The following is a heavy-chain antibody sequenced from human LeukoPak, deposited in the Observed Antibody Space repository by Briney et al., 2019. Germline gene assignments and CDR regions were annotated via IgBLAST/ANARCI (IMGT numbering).Heavy chain of an antibody. V-gene: IGHV3-49*04. CDR2: IRSKIYGGTP. Sequence: PGRSLRLSCTTSGFNFGDYAMTWVRQAPGKGLEWVGFIRSKIYGGTPEYAASVKGRFTISRDGSKGVAYLQMNSLKTEDTAVYYCTRDQTPYYWGQGTLVTVAS. CDR3: TRDQTPYY. J-gene: IGHJ4*02. CDR1: GFNFGDYA.